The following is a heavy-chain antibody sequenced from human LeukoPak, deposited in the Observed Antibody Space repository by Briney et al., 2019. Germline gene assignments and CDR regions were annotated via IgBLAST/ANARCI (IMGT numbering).Heavy chain of an antibody. J-gene: IGHJ2*01. CDR2: ISSSSSSI. V-gene: IGHV3-21*01. CDR1: GFTFSSYS. CDR3: ARGYFQGAFDL. Sequence: PGGSLRLSCAASGFTFSSYSMNWVRQAPRKWLEWVSSISSSSSSIYYADSVKGRFTISRDNAKNSLYLQMNSLRAEDTAVYYCARGYFQGAFDLWGRGTLVTVSS. D-gene: IGHD3-22*01.